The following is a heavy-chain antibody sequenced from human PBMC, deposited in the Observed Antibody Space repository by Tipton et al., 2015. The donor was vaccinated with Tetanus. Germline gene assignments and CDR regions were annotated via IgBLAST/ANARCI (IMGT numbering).Heavy chain of an antibody. CDR3: ARHQSGYFTPFDY. Sequence: TLSLTCTVSGDSISGGSYYWAWIRQPPGKGLEWIGSIYESGDTYYIPSPKSRVTISVDTSKTQFSLKLNSMTATDTAVYFCARHQSGYFTPFDYWGQGTLVTVSS. D-gene: IGHD3-3*01. CDR1: GDSISGGSYY. J-gene: IGHJ4*02. CDR2: IYESGDT. V-gene: IGHV4-39*01.